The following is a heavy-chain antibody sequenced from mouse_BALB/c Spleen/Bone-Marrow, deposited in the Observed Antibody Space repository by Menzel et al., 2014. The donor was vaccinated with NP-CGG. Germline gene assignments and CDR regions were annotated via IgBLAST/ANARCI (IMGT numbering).Heavy chain of an antibody. CDR3: AREGWLLRFDY. D-gene: IGHD2-3*01. CDR1: EYTFTNYV. Sequence: VQLQQSGPELVKPGASVKMSCKASEYTFTNYVMHWVKQKPGQGLEWIGYINPYNDVTNYNEKFKGKATLTSDNSSSTAYMEVSSLTSEDSAVYYCAREGWLLRFDYWGQGTTLTVSS. V-gene: IGHV1-14*01. J-gene: IGHJ2*01. CDR2: INPYNDVT.